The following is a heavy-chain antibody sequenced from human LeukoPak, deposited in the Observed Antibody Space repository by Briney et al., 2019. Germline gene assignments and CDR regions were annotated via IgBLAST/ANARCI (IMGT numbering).Heavy chain of an antibody. V-gene: IGHV3-21*04. Sequence: KPGGSLRLSCAASGFTFSTYSMNWVRQAPGKGLEWVSSISTSGTYIYYADSLKGRFTISRDNSKNTLYLQMNSLRAEDTAVYYCAKSISGVYGSGSWTFDYWGQGTLVTVSS. D-gene: IGHD3-10*01. CDR2: ISTSGTYI. J-gene: IGHJ4*02. CDR3: AKSISGVYGSGSWTFDY. CDR1: GFTFSTYS.